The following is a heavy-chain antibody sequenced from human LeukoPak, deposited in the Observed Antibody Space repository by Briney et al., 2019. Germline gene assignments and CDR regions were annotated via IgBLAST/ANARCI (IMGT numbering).Heavy chain of an antibody. CDR2: ISDSGKT. D-gene: IGHD2-15*01. CDR1: GASITSNDYS. V-gene: IGHV4-39*01. CDR3: ARGVGTVVVVADNGNWFDP. Sequence: SETLSLTCTVSGASITSNDYSWSWIRQPPGKGLEWIGMISDSGKTYFNPSLKSRVTISADTSKNQFSLKLSSVTAADTAVYYCARGVGTVVVVADNGNWFDPWGQGTLVTVSS. J-gene: IGHJ5*02.